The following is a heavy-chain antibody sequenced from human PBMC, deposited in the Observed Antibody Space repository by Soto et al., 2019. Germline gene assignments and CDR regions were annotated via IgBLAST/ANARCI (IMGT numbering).Heavy chain of an antibody. CDR1: GFTFSNAW. CDR3: TAGRTYYDFWSGYLIYYGMDV. Sequence: GGSLRLSCAASGFTFSNAWMNWVRQAPGKGLEWVGRIKSKTDGGTTDYAAPVKGRFTISRDDSKNTLYLQMNSLKTEDTAVYYFTAGRTYYDFWSGYLIYYGMDVWGQGTTVTVSS. D-gene: IGHD3-3*01. J-gene: IGHJ6*02. V-gene: IGHV3-15*07. CDR2: IKSKTDGGTT.